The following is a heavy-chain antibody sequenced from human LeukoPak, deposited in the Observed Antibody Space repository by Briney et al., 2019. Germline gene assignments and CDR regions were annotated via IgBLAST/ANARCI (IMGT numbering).Heavy chain of an antibody. J-gene: IGHJ3*02. CDR1: GGSISSYY. CDR3: ARRPDYGDSIRSPGPFDI. V-gene: IGHV4-4*07. D-gene: IGHD4-17*01. CDR2: IYTSGST. Sequence: SETLSLTCTVSGGSISSYYWSWIRQPAGKGLEWIGRIYTSGSTNYNPSLKSRVTMSVDTSKNQFSLKVTSVTAADTAVYYCARRPDYGDSIRSPGPFDIWGQGTMVTVSS.